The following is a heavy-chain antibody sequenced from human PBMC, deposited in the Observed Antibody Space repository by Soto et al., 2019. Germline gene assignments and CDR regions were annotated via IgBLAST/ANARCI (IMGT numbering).Heavy chain of an antibody. D-gene: IGHD5-12*01. CDR1: GFTFSIYS. CDR3: TRGYTGYAHAGLDS. Sequence: EVQLVESGGGLVQPGGSLRLSCAASGFTFSIYSMNWVRQAPGKGLEWVSYITSSGSATYYADTVKGRFTISRDNAKNSLYLQMNSLRADDTAVYYCTRGYTGYAHAGLDSWGQGTLVTVSA. V-gene: IGHV3-48*01. J-gene: IGHJ4*02. CDR2: ITSSGSAT.